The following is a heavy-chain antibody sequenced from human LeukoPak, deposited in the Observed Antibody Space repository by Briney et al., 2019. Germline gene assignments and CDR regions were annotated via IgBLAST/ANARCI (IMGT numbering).Heavy chain of an antibody. V-gene: IGHV3-23*01. J-gene: IGHJ4*02. Sequence: GGSLRLSCAASGFTFSSYAMSWVRQAPGKGLEWVSAISGSGGSTYYADSVKGRFTISRDNSKNTLYLQMNSLRAEDTAVYYCAKDSSLPYYYDSSGYYDYWGQGTLVTVSS. CDR1: GFTFSSYA. CDR2: ISGSGGST. CDR3: AKDSSLPYYYDSSGYYDY. D-gene: IGHD3-22*01.